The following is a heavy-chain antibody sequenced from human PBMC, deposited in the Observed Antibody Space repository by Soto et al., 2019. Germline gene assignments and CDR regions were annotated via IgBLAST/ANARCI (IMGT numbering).Heavy chain of an antibody. V-gene: IGHV3-30-3*01. CDR1: GFTFSTYA. Sequence: QVQLVESGGGVVQPGGSLRLSCAASGFTFSTYAMQWVRQAPGKGLEWVAVVSSEGGTQFYADSVKGRFTISRDNSKNSLYLQMSSLTIKNAAIYYCARETYYSGLVIGNLDLWGRGTLVTVSS. CDR3: ARETYYSGLVIGNLDL. CDR2: VSSEGGTQ. D-gene: IGHD3-10*01. J-gene: IGHJ2*01.